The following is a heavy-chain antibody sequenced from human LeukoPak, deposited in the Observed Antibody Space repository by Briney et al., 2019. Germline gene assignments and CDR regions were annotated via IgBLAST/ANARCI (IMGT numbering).Heavy chain of an antibody. D-gene: IGHD2-2*01. J-gene: IGHJ4*02. CDR1: GFTFSSYW. CDR2: INSDGSST. CDR3: ARAAGYCSSTSCYALDY. V-gene: IGHV3-74*01. Sequence: GGSLRLSCAASGFTFSSYWMHWVRQAPGKGLVWVSRINSDGSSTSYADSVKGRFTISRDNAKNTLYLQMNSLRAEDTAVYYCARAAGYCSSTSCYALDYWGQGTLVTVSS.